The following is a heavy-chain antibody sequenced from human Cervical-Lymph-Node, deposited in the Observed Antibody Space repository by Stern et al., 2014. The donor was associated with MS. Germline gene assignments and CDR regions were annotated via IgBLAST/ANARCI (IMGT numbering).Heavy chain of an antibody. CDR2: IIPLFGTA. Sequence: MQLVESGAELKKPGSSVKVSCKASGGTFSSYGISWVRQAPGQGLEWMGGIIPLFGTANYARRFQGRVTMTADISTSTAYMELSSLRSEDTAVYYCARDGDFGSNYGMDVWGQGTTVTVAS. D-gene: IGHD2-21*02. V-gene: IGHV1-69*06. CDR1: GGTFSSYG. CDR3: ARDGDFGSNYGMDV. J-gene: IGHJ6*02.